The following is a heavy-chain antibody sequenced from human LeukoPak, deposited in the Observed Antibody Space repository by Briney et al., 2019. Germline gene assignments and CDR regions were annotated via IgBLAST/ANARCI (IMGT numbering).Heavy chain of an antibody. CDR2: ISYDGSNK. CDR3: ARDGYNSGYLKALDY. V-gene: IGHV3-30-3*01. J-gene: IGHJ4*02. CDR1: GFTFSNYS. Sequence: GRSLRLSCAASGFTFSNYSMHWVRQAPGKGLEWVAVISYDGSNKYYADSVKGRFTISRDNSKNTLFLQMNSLTAEDTAVYYCARDGYNSGYLKALDYWGQGTLLTVSS. D-gene: IGHD5-18*01.